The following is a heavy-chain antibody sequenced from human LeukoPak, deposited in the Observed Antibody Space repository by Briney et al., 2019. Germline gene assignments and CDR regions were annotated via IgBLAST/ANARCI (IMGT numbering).Heavy chain of an antibody. CDR3: AKVRYYDSSGYPYYYYYMDV. J-gene: IGHJ6*03. CDR1: GYTFTGYY. CDR2: MNPNSGNT. D-gene: IGHD3-22*01. V-gene: IGHV1-8*02. Sequence: ASVKVSCKASGYTFTGYYMHWVRQATGQGLEWLGWMNPNSGNTGYAQKFQGRVTMTRNTSISTAYMELSSLRSEDTAVYYCAKVRYYDSSGYPYYYYYMDVWGKGTTVTVSS.